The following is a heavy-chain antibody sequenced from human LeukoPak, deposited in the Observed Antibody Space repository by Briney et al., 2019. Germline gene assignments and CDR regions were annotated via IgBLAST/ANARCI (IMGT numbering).Heavy chain of an antibody. V-gene: IGHV4-34*01. Sequence: KSSETLSLTCAVYGGSFSGYYWSWIRQPPGKGLEWIGEINHSGSTNYNPSLKSRVTISVDKSKNQFSLKLSSVTAADTAVYYCASPRRWIQLWFAYWGQGTLVTVSS. CDR1: GGSFSGYY. J-gene: IGHJ4*02. CDR2: INHSGST. D-gene: IGHD5-18*01. CDR3: ASPRRWIQLWFAY.